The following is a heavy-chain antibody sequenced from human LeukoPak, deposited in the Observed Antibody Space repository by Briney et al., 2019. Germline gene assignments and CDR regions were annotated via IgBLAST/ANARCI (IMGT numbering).Heavy chain of an antibody. Sequence: GGSLRLSCAASGFTFRTYWMHWVRQAPGKGLVWVSHIKSDGSATTYADSVKGRFTISRDNAKNTPYLQMNSLRAEDTAVYYCARGFSYNHFDYWGQGTLVTVSS. CDR3: ARGFSYNHFDY. D-gene: IGHD5-24*01. J-gene: IGHJ4*02. CDR2: IKSDGSAT. V-gene: IGHV3-74*01. CDR1: GFTFRTYW.